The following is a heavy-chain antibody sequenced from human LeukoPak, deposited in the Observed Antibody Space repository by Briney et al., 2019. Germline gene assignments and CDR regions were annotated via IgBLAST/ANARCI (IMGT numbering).Heavy chain of an antibody. CDR2: INTVSSYI. CDR1: GFSFSSYS. Sequence: GGSLRLSCAASGFSFSSYSFNWVRQAPGKGLEWVSSINTVSSYIYYADSLKGRFTISRDNAKNSVYLQMDSLRAEDSAVYYCARLRRNTDSSGFFYYYDYWGQGTLVTVSS. V-gene: IGHV3-21*06. D-gene: IGHD3-22*01. J-gene: IGHJ4*02. CDR3: ARLRRNTDSSGFFYYYDY.